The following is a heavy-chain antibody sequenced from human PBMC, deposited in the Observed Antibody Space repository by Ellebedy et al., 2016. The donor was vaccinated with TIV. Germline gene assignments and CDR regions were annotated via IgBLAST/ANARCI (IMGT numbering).Heavy chain of an antibody. V-gene: IGHV4-34*01. D-gene: IGHD6-19*01. CDR2: INHSGST. J-gene: IGHJ4*02. CDR1: GGSFSGYY. Sequence: SETLSLTXAVHGGSFSGYYWSWIRQPPGKGLEWIGEINHSGSTNYNPSLKSRVTISVDTSKNQFSLKLRSVTATDTAVYSCARGTVALQPLKYFDSWGQGTLVTVSS. CDR3: ARGTVALQPLKYFDS.